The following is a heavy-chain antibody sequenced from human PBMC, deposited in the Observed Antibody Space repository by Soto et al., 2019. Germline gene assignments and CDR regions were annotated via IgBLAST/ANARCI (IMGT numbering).Heavy chain of an antibody. V-gene: IGHV3-23*01. CDR1: GFSFSSYA. CDR3: AKGSIQYSASIDY. J-gene: IGHJ4*02. Sequence: EVELLESGGGLIHPGESLRLSCAASGFSFSSYAMIWVRLAPGKGLEWVSVMSASGGTSYFADSVKGRFSMSRDNSKNMFYLAMNSLRAEDTAIYFCAKGSIQYSASIDYWGQGTLVSVSS. CDR2: MSASGGTS. D-gene: IGHD5-12*01.